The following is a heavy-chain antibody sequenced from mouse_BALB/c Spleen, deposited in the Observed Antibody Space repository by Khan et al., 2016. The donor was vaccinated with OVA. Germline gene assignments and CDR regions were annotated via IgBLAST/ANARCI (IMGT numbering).Heavy chain of an antibody. J-gene: IGHJ4*01. D-gene: IGHD2-10*01. CDR1: GYTFTKSG. V-gene: IGHV9-3-1*01. CDR2: INTYTGEP. CDR3: ARPPYFSYVMDN. Sequence: QIQLVQSGPELKKPGETVKISCKASGYTFTKSGMNWVKQAPGKGLKWMGWINTYTGEPTYADDFKGRFAFSLETSDSTAYLQINNLKIEDTATYFCARPPYFSYVMDNWGQGTSVTVSS.